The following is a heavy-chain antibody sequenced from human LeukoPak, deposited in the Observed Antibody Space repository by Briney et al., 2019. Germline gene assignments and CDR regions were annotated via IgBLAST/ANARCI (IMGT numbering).Heavy chain of an antibody. CDR3: ARDSPLLTV. J-gene: IGHJ4*02. CDR1: GFTFSSYG. V-gene: IGHV3-23*01. D-gene: IGHD3-9*01. Sequence: GGSLRLSCAASGFTFSSYGMHWVRQAPGKGLEWVSAIGDDVVSTYYAESVKGRFTISRDNSKNTLYLQMNSLGAEDTATYYCARDSPLLTVWGQGTLVTVSS. CDR2: IGDDVVST.